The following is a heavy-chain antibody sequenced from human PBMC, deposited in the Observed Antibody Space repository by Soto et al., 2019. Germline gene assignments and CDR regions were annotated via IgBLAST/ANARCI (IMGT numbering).Heavy chain of an antibody. V-gene: IGHV1-18*04. Sequence: ASVKVSCKTSGYTFTNHGINWVRQAPGQGLELMGWINPYNANTNYAQKLQGRVTMTTDTSTSTAYMDLRSLTSADTAVDYCARDRVAGIWGDAFDIWGQGTMVTVS. D-gene: IGHD3-16*01. CDR3: ARDRVAGIWGDAFDI. CDR2: INPYNANT. CDR1: GYTFTNHG. J-gene: IGHJ3*02.